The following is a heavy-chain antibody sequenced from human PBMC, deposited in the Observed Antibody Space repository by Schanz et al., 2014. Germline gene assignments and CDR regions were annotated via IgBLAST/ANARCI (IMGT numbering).Heavy chain of an antibody. CDR1: GFTFDDFG. CDR2: ISWNSVSI. J-gene: IGHJ3*02. D-gene: IGHD4-17*01. CDR3: AKDPHRDYGGKPQTFDI. Sequence: EVYLVESGGDLVQPGKSLRLSCAASGFTFDDFGMHWVRQAPGKALEWVSGISWNSVSIGYADSVKGRFTISRDNSKNTLYLQMSSLRAEDTALYYCAKDPHRDYGGKPQTFDIWGQGTMVTVSS. V-gene: IGHV3-9*01.